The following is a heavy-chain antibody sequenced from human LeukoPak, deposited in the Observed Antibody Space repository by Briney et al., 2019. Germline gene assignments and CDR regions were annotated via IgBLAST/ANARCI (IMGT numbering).Heavy chain of an antibody. V-gene: IGHV3-53*01. CDR3: TRENRGYTYGPIGDFYYGMDV. D-gene: IGHD5-18*01. Sequence: GGSLRLSCAASGFTFSSYWMSWVRQAPGKGLEWVSIIYPAGDTYYGDSVKGRFTISRDKSKNTLFLQMTSLRVEDTAVYYCTRENRGYTYGPIGDFYYGMDVWGQGTTVTVSS. CDR1: GFTFSSYW. J-gene: IGHJ6*02. CDR2: IYPAGDT.